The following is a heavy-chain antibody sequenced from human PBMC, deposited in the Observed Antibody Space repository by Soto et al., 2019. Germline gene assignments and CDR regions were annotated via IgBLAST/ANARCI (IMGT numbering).Heavy chain of an antibody. CDR1: GFTFSSYG. J-gene: IGHJ6*03. CDR2: IWYDGSNK. V-gene: IGHV3-33*01. Sequence: GGSLRLSCAASGFTFSSYGMHWVRQAPGKGLEWVAVIWYDGSNKYYADSVKGRFTISRDNSKNTLYLQMNSLRAEDTAVYYCARSLSTRQLGGGSYYYYYYYMDVWGKGTTVTVSS. CDR3: ARSLSTRQLGGGSYYYYYYYMDV. D-gene: IGHD3-16*01.